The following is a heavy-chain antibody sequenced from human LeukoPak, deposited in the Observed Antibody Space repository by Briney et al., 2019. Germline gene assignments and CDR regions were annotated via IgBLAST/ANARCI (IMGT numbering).Heavy chain of an antibody. V-gene: IGHV3-23*01. Sequence: AGGSLRLSCTASGFIFSNYAMTWVRQAPGKGLEWVSGISGSGDTTYYADSVKGRFTISRDNSKNTLHLQMNGLRAEDTAVYCCAKGRGSSNSASNYWGQGTPVTVSS. CDR3: AKGRGSSNSASNY. CDR2: ISGSGDTT. CDR1: GFIFSNYA. D-gene: IGHD1-26*01. J-gene: IGHJ4*02.